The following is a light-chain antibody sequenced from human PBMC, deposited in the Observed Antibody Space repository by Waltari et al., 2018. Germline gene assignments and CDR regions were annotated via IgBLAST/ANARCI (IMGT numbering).Light chain of an antibody. V-gene: IGLV2-23*02. Sequence: QSALTQPASVSGSPGQSITISCTGTSSDVGRYNLVSWYQQHPGKAPKLMIYEVTKRPSGVSNRFSGSTSGTTASLTLSGLQAEDEADYYCCSYAGSTTWVFGGGTKLTVL. CDR1: SSDVGRYNL. CDR2: EVT. J-gene: IGLJ3*02. CDR3: CSYAGSTTWV.